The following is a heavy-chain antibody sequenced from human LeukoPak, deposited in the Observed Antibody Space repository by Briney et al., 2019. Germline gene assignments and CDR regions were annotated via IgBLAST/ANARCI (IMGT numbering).Heavy chain of an antibody. V-gene: IGHV3-15*01. J-gene: IGHJ4*02. CDR3: TTGLKWDQPGVDY. Sequence: GGSLRLSCAASGFTFSNAWMSWVRQAPGKGLEWVGRIKGKTDGGTTDYAAPVKGRFTISRDDSKNTLYLQMNSLKTEDTAVYYCTTGLKWDQPGVDYWGQGTLVTVSS. D-gene: IGHD1-26*01. CDR1: GFTFSNAW. CDR2: IKGKTDGGTT.